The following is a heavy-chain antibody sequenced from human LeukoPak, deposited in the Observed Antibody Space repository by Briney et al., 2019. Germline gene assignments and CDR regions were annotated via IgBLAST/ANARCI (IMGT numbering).Heavy chain of an antibody. D-gene: IGHD3-22*01. J-gene: IGHJ5*02. CDR2: IFHSGTA. CDR3: ARAFSSGYWFDP. V-gene: IGHV4-39*01. Sequence: SGTLSLTCTVSGGAITSSRYYWVWIRQPPGKGLEWIGSIFHSGTAYYNPSLKSRVTISVDTSKSQFSLRLTSVTAADTAVYYCARAFSSGYWFDPWGQGTLVIVSS. CDR1: GGAITSSRYY.